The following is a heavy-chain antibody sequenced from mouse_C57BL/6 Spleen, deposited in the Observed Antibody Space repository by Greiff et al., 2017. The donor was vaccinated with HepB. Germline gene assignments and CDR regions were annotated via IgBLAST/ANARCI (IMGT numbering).Heavy chain of an antibody. V-gene: IGHV1-76*01. CDR3: ARGDYYGSSYVFAY. Sequence: QVQLKESGAELVRPGASVKLSCKASGYTFTDYYINWVKQRPGQGLEWIARIYPGSGNTYYNEKFKGKATLTAEKSSSTAYMQLSSLTSEDSAVYFCARGDYYGSSYVFAYWGQGTLVTVSA. CDR1: GYTFTDYY. J-gene: IGHJ3*01. D-gene: IGHD1-1*01. CDR2: IYPGSGNT.